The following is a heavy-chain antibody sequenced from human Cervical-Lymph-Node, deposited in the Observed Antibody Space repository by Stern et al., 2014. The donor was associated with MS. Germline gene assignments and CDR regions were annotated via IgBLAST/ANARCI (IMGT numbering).Heavy chain of an antibody. D-gene: IGHD5-18*01. J-gene: IGHJ4*02. CDR3: ARARGVAMVD. V-gene: IGHV3-74*01. CDR2: INSDGRST. Sequence: EVQLVESGGGLVQPGGSLRLSCAASGFTFSSYWLHWVRPAPGKGLVWVSRINSDGRSTDYADSVEGRFTISRDSAKNTLYLQMSSLRAEDTAVYYCARARGVAMVDWGQGTLVTVSS. CDR1: GFTFSSYW.